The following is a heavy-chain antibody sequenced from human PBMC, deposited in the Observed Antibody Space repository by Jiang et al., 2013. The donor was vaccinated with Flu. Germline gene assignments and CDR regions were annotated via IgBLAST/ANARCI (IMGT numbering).Heavy chain of an antibody. V-gene: IGHV3-30*02. Sequence: VQLVESGGGVVQPGGSLRLSCAASGFSFSYYAMYWVRQASGKGLEWLASIRFDGSTTYYADSVKGRFTISRDNPKNTLYLQMNSLRSEDTAVYYCATLRGSSFDTYLLDSWGQGTLVTVSS. CDR1: GFSFSYYA. J-gene: IGHJ4*02. CDR2: IRFDGSTT. D-gene: IGHD2-15*01. CDR3: ATLRGSSFDTYLLDS.